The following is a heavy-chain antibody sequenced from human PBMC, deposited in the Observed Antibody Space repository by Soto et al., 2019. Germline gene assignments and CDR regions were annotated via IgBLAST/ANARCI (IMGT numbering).Heavy chain of an antibody. J-gene: IGHJ6*02. D-gene: IGHD6-19*01. CDR1: GFIFTDYS. CDR3: ARVYPGSGWTYHYYGIDV. Sequence: PGESLRLSCSASGFIFTDYSVNWVRQAPGKGLEWVANIKQDGSEKYYVDSVKDRFTISRDNAKNSLYLQMNSLRAEDSAVYYCARVYPGSGWTYHYYGIDVWGQGITVTVSS. CDR2: IKQDGSEK. V-gene: IGHV3-7*01.